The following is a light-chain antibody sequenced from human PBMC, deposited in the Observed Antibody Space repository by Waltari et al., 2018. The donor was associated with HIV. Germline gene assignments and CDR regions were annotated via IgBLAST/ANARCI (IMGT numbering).Light chain of an antibody. V-gene: IGKV3-11*01. J-gene: IGKJ4*01. Sequence: EIVLTQSPATLSLSPGERATLSCRASQSISSYLAWYQQKPGQVPRLLIYDASNSATGIPARFRGSGSGTDFTLTISSLEPEDFAVYYCQHRSNWLTFGGGTKVEIK. CDR3: QHRSNWLT. CDR1: QSISSY. CDR2: DAS.